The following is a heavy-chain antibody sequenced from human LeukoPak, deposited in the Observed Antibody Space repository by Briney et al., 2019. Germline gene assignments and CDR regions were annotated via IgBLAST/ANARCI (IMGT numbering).Heavy chain of an antibody. V-gene: IGHV3-23*01. CDR2: ISGSGGST. J-gene: IGHJ3*02. CDR1: GFTFSSYS. D-gene: IGHD4-17*01. CDR3: AKDPDYGDSAFDI. Sequence: PGGSLRLSCAASGFTFSSYSMSWVRQAPGKGLEWVSAISGSGGSTYYADSVKGRFTISRDNSKNTLYLQMNSLRAEDTAVYYCAKDPDYGDSAFDIWGQGTMVTVSS.